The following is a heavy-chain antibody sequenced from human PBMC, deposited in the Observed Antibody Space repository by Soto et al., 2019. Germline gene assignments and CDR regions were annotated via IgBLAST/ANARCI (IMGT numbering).Heavy chain of an antibody. Sequence: EVQLVESGGGLVQPGGPLRLSCAASGFTFSNYWMSWVRQAPGKGLEWGASIKQDGIEKYYVDSLKGRFTISRDTTKNSLYLQMNSLRAEDTAMYYCARGTSFDFDDNAYYAHWGQGALVTVSS. CDR2: IKQDGIEK. CDR1: GFTFSNYW. V-gene: IGHV3-7*03. CDR3: ARGTSFDFDDNAYYAH. J-gene: IGHJ4*02. D-gene: IGHD3-22*01.